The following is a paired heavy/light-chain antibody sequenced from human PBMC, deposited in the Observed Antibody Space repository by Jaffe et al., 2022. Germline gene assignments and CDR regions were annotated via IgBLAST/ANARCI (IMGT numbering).Heavy chain of an antibody. Sequence: QVQLVESGGGVVQPGRSLRLSCAASGFTFRNYGMHWVRQAPGKGLDWVSFISYDGRNTYYAGSVKGRFTISRDNSRNTLYLQMNSLRAEDTAVYYCAKVYYYGSGSQQKYYFDYWGQGTLVTVSS. CDR1: GFTFRNYG. J-gene: IGHJ4*02. CDR2: ISYDGRNT. V-gene: IGHV3-30*18. CDR3: AKVYYYGSGSQQKYYFDY. D-gene: IGHD3-10*01.
Light chain of an antibody. CDR2: DNT. CDR1: SSNIGAGYD. V-gene: IGLV1-40*01. CDR3: QSYDSSLSGSV. Sequence: QSVLTQPPSVSGAPGQRVTISCTGSSSNIGAGYDVQWYQQVPGTAPKLLIYDNTRRPSGVPDRFSGSKSGTSASLAITGLQAEDEADYYCQSYDSSLSGSVFGGGTKVTVL. J-gene: IGLJ2*01.